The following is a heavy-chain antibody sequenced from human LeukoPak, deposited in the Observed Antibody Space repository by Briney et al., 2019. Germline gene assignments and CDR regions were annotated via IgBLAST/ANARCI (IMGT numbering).Heavy chain of an antibody. Sequence: GGSLRLSCAASGFTFSNYGMHWVRQAPGKGLEWVAVIWFDGSNKYYTDSVKGRFTISRDNSKNTLYVQMNSLRAEDTAVYYCARDMTVAAPSMDVWGQGTTVTVSS. V-gene: IGHV3-33*01. J-gene: IGHJ6*02. CDR2: IWFDGSNK. CDR1: GFTFSNYG. D-gene: IGHD6-19*01. CDR3: ARDMTVAAPSMDV.